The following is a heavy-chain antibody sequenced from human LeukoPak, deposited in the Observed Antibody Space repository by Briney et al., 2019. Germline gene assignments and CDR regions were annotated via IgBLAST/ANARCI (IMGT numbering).Heavy chain of an antibody. CDR2: INPNGKIT. J-gene: IGHJ3*02. CDR1: GFIFGNYW. D-gene: IGHD2-2*01. Sequence: GGSLRLSCAASGFIFGNYWMHWVRQVPGKGLVWVARINPNGKITTYTDSVKGRFTISRDVSKNTLFLQMNSLRAVDTAVYYCAKFASASCCQSGFDIWGQGTMVTVSS. CDR3: AKFASASCCQSGFDI. V-gene: IGHV3-74*01.